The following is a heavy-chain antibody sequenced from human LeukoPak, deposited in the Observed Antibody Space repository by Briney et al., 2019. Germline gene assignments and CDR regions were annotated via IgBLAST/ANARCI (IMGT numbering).Heavy chain of an antibody. CDR2: FDPEDGET. CDR1: GYTLTELS. Sequence: GASVKVSCKVSGYTLTELSKHWVRQAPGKGLEWMGGFDPEDGETIYAQKFQGRVTMTEDTSTDTAYMELSSLRSEDTAVYYCATAERIAAAGPFDYWGQGTLVTVSS. J-gene: IGHJ4*02. CDR3: ATAERIAAAGPFDY. V-gene: IGHV1-24*01. D-gene: IGHD6-13*01.